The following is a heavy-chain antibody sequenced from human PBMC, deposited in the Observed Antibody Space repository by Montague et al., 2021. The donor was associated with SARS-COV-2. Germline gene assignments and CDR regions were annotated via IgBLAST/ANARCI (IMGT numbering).Heavy chain of an antibody. CDR2: INQDGSEI. CDR1: GFTFSQYW. CDR3: AGLGMLASGPNWFDP. J-gene: IGHJ5*02. D-gene: IGHD7-27*01. Sequence: SLRLSCAASGFTFSQYWMSWVRQAPGKELEWVANINQDGSEIYLVDSLKGRFSISRDNAKNPLYLQVNSLRAEDTAVYYCAGLGMLASGPNWFDPWGQGTLVTVSS. V-gene: IGHV3-7*03.